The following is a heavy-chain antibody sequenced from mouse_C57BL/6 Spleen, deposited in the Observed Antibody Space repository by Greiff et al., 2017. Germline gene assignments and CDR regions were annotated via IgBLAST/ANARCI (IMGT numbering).Heavy chain of an antibody. CDR2: IDPSDSYT. J-gene: IGHJ4*01. V-gene: IGHV1-59*01. CDR1: GYTFTSYW. CDR3: ARVYYHAMDY. D-gene: IGHD2-1*01. Sequence: VQLQQPGAELVRPGTSVKLSCKASGYTFTSYWMHWVKQRPGQGLEWIGVIDPSDSYTNYNQKFKGKATLTVDTSSSTAYMQLSSLTSEDSAVYYCARVYYHAMDYWGQGTSVTVSS.